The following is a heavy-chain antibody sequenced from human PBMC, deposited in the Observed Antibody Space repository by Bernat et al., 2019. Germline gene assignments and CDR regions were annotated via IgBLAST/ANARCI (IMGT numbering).Heavy chain of an antibody. Sequence: QVQLVQSGAEVKKPGASVKVSCKGSGYTFTTYYIHWVRQAPGQGLEWMGIINPSSGSTSYPQKFQGKVTMTRDTSTSTVYMELGSLRSEDTAVYYCARSPGTNLDYWGQGTLVTVSS. D-gene: IGHD4-17*01. CDR2: INPSSGST. J-gene: IGHJ4*02. CDR3: ARSPGTNLDY. V-gene: IGHV1-46*01. CDR1: GYTFTTYY.